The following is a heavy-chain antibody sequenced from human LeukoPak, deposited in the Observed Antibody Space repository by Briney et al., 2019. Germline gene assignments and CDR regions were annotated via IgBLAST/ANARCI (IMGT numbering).Heavy chain of an antibody. CDR2: IKEDGTET. Sequence: TGGSLRLSCAASGFPFSSYSMTWVRQAPGKGLEWVANIKEDGTETYYVDSVKGRFTISRDNAKNSLYLQMNSLRVEDTAVYYCAKEGRSLQTYWGQGTLVTVSS. V-gene: IGHV3-7*03. J-gene: IGHJ4*02. CDR1: GFPFSSYS. CDR3: AKEGRSLQTY. D-gene: IGHD5-24*01.